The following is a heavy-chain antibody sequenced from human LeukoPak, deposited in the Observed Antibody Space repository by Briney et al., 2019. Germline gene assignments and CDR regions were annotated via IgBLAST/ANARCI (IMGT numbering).Heavy chain of an antibody. Sequence: GGSLRLSCAASGFSFSSFWMHWVRQAPGKGLVWVSGIKSDGAGTSYVDSVKGRFTISRDNAKNTLYLQMNSLRAEDTAVYYCARDLIQLWLRGFIGYWGQGTLVTVSS. CDR1: GFSFSSFW. J-gene: IGHJ4*02. D-gene: IGHD5-18*01. CDR2: IKSDGAGT. V-gene: IGHV3-74*01. CDR3: ARDLIQLWLRGFIGY.